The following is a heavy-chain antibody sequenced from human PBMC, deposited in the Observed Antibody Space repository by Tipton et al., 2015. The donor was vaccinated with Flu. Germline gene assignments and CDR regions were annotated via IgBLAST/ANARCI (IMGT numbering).Heavy chain of an antibody. V-gene: IGHV1-18*01. CDR3: TRAKYYDSSGYYY. CDR1: GYTFDNYA. Sequence: QLVQSGVEMQKSGASVKVACEASGYTFDNYAISWVRQAPGQGPEWMGWISAYNGNTKYSEKFQGRVTLTRDTSTTTAYMELRSLRSDDTAVYFCTRAKYYDSSGYYYWGQGTLVTVSS. J-gene: IGHJ4*02. D-gene: IGHD3-22*01. CDR2: ISAYNGNT.